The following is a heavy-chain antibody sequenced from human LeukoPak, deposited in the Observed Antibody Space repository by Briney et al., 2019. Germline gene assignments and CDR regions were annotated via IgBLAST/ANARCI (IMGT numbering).Heavy chain of an antibody. V-gene: IGHV1-24*01. J-gene: IGHJ4*02. Sequence: ASVKVSCKDSGYTLTELSMHWVRQAPGKGLEWMGGFDPEDGETIYAQKFQGRVTMTEDTSTDTAYMELSSLRSEDTAVYYCATSYYYDKYYFDYWGQGTLVTVSS. D-gene: IGHD3-22*01. CDR3: ATSYYYDKYYFDY. CDR1: GYTLTELS. CDR2: FDPEDGET.